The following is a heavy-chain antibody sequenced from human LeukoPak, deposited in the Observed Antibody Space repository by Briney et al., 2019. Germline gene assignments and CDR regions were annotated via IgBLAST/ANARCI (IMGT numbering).Heavy chain of an antibody. D-gene: IGHD2-2*02. V-gene: IGHV1-46*01. Sequence: ASVKVSCKASGYTFTSYYMHWVRQAPGQGLEWMGIINPSGGHTTYAQKFQGRVTMTRDTSTSTVYMELSSLRSEDTAVYYCARVHRQLLYVMNYYYMDVWGKGTTVTVSS. CDR3: ARVHRQLLYVMNYYYMDV. CDR1: GYTFTSYY. CDR2: INPSGGHT. J-gene: IGHJ6*03.